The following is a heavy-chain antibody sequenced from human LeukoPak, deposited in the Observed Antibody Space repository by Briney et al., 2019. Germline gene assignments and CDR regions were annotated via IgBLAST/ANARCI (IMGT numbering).Heavy chain of an antibody. CDR3: ARRAIAAAGTPYDY. V-gene: IGHV5-51*01. Sequence: GESLKISCKGPGYSFTSYWTAGVGRMPGKGLGGMGIIYPGDSDTKYSPSFQGQVTISADKSISTAYLQWNSLKASDTAMYYCARRAIAAAGTPYDYWGQGTLVTVSS. J-gene: IGHJ4*02. D-gene: IGHD6-13*01. CDR1: GYSFTSYW. CDR2: IYPGDSDT.